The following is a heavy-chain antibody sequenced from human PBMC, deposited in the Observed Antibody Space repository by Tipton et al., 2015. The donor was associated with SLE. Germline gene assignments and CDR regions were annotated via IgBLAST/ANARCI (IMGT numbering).Heavy chain of an antibody. CDR2: IYYSGST. V-gene: IGHV4-61*08. CDR3: ARDLVGSSGDAFDI. J-gene: IGHJ3*02. Sequence: LRLSCTVSGDSISSGGYYWSWIRQPPGKGLEWIGYIYYSGSTNYNPSLKSRVTISVDRSKNQFSLKLTSVTAADTAVYYCARDLVGSSGDAFDIWGQGTMVTVSS. CDR1: GDSISSGGYY. D-gene: IGHD3-22*01.